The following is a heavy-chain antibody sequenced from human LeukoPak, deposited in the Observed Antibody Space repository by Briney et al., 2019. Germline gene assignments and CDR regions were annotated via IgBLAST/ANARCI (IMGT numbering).Heavy chain of an antibody. Sequence: GGSLRLSCAASGFTFSDYSMNWVRQAPGKGLEWVSSIGSSSSYIYYADSVKGRFTISRDNAKNSLYLQMNSLRAEDTAVYYCARVHGDHDAFDIWGQGTMVTVSS. D-gene: IGHD4-17*01. V-gene: IGHV3-21*01. CDR2: IGSSSSYI. CDR1: GFTFSDYS. J-gene: IGHJ3*02. CDR3: ARVHGDHDAFDI.